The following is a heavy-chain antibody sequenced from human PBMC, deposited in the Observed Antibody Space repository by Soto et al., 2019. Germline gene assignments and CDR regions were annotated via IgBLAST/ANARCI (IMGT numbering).Heavy chain of an antibody. CDR3: AKDNRAKWLEVWGESFDI. CDR1: GFIFDDYP. CDR2: VAWDGGST. Sequence: ELQVVESGGGVVQPGGSLRLSCTASGFIFDDYPMHWVRQAPGKGLEWLGLVAWDGGSTSLGDSAKGRFTISRDNGKNSLYLEMNSLRFEDTALYYCAKDNRAKWLEVWGESFDIWGQGTMVTVSS. J-gene: IGHJ3*02. V-gene: IGHV3-43*01. D-gene: IGHD3-16*01.